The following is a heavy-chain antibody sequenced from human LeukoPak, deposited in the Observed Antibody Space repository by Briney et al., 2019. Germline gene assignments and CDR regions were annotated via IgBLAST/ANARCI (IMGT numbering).Heavy chain of an antibody. CDR2: ISGSGGST. D-gene: IGHD6-13*01. V-gene: IGHV3-23*01. J-gene: IGHJ2*01. CDR3: AKEEVVGSWYGIVNWYFDL. Sequence: GGSLRLSCAASGFTFSSYAMSWVRQAPGKGLEWVSAISGSGGSTYYADSVKGRFTISRDNSKNTLYLQMNSLRAEDTAVYYCAKEEVVGSWYGIVNWYFDLWGRGTLVTVSS. CDR1: GFTFSSYA.